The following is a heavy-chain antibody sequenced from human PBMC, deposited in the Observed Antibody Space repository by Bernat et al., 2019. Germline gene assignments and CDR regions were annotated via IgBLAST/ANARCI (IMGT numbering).Heavy chain of an antibody. D-gene: IGHD2-2*01. J-gene: IGHJ4*02. CDR2: ISGSGSST. Sequence: EVQLLESGGGLVQPGGSLRLSCAASGLTFSSHAMNWVRQAPGKGLEWVSGISGSGSSTYYADSVKGRFTISRDNSKNTLYLQMNSLRAEDMAVYYCAKDRCSSTSCYGTMGYFDYWGQGTLVTVSS. V-gene: IGHV3-23*01. CDR3: AKDRCSSTSCYGTMGYFDY. CDR1: GLTFSSHA.